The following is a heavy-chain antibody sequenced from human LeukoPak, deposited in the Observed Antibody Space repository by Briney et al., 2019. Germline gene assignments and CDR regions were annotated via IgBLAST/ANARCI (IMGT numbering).Heavy chain of an antibody. J-gene: IGHJ5*02. CDR1: GFIFSDAW. V-gene: IGHV3-15*01. D-gene: IGHD1-1*01. Sequence: TGGSLRLSCAASGFIFSDAWMTWVRRIPGKGLEWVGRIKSKSENEETKYAARVKGRFTISRDDSRNTLYLQMNSLKIEDTALYYCVTDGTANSYVGFNPWGQGTLVTVSS. CDR2: IKSKSENEET. CDR3: VTDGTANSYVGFNP.